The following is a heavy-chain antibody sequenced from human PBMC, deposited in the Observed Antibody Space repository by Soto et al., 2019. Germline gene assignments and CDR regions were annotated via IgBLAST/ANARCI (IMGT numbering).Heavy chain of an antibody. V-gene: IGHV4-39*01. D-gene: IGHD4-17*01. CDR2: IYYVGST. CDR3: ASTAVTTHWYFDL. J-gene: IGHJ2*01. CDR1: NGSISSRYY. Sequence: LQLQESGPGLVKPSETLSLTCTVSNGSISSRYYWGWLRQTPGKGLEWIASIYYVGSTYYSPSLESRVTISIDTSNNQFSLRLNSVTAADTAVYYCASTAVTTHWYFDLWGRGTLGT.